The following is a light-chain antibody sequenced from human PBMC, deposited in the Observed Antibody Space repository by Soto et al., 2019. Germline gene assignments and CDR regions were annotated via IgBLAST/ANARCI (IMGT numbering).Light chain of an antibody. CDR1: SSDLAIYNY. J-gene: IGLJ1*01. CDR2: QVT. CDR3: CSNTTSSNYV. V-gene: IGLV2-14*01. Sequence: QSALTQRASVSGSPGQSVTISCTGTSSDLAIYNYVSWYQQQPGKAPNLMIYQVTNRPSGVSNRFSGSRSGNTASLTISGLQAEDEADYYFCSNTTSSNYVFGTGTKATV.